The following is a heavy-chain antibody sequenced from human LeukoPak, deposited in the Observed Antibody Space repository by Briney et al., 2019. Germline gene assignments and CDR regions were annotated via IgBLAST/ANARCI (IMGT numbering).Heavy chain of an antibody. CDR3: AKDQKVRAYYYDSSGYYYGGVY. CDR1: GFTFSSYW. J-gene: IGHJ4*02. CDR2: INSDGSST. D-gene: IGHD3-22*01. V-gene: IGHV3-74*01. Sequence: GGSLRLSCAASGFTFSSYWMHWVRQAPGKGLVWVSRINSDGSSTSYADSVKGRFTISRDNAKNTLYLQMNSLRAEDTAVYYCAKDQKVRAYYYDSSGYYYGGVYWGQGTLVTVSS.